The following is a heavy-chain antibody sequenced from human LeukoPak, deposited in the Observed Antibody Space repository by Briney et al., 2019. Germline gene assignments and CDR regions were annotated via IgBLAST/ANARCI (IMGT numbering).Heavy chain of an antibody. CDR1: GYSFTDYA. J-gene: IGHJ4*02. Sequence: ASVKVSCKASGYSFTDYAMQWVRQAPGQRLEWMGWINAGNGNTKSSQKFQGRVTFTRDTSATTAYMELSSLRSEDTAVYYCAREGVALSLDYWGQGTLVSVSS. D-gene: IGHD2-15*01. V-gene: IGHV1-3*01. CDR2: INAGNGNT. CDR3: AREGVALSLDY.